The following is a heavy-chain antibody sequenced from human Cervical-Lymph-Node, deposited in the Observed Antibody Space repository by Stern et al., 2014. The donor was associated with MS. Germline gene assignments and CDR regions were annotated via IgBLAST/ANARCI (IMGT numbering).Heavy chain of an antibody. D-gene: IGHD2-15*01. Sequence: VQLVEYGGGLVQPGRSLRLSCAASGFTFDDYAMHWVRQPPGKGLEWVSSITWNGGSIAYADSVKGRFTISRDNAKSSLYLQVNSLRAEDTALYYCGRDILPEVTCIDYWGQGTLVTVSS. CDR2: ITWNGGSI. V-gene: IGHV3-9*01. CDR1: GFTFDDYA. J-gene: IGHJ4*02. CDR3: GRDILPEVTCIDY.